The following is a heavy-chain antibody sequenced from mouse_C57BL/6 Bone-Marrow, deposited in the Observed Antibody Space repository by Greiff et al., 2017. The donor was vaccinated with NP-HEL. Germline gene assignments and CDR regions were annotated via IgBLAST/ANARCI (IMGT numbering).Heavy chain of an antibody. CDR1: GFSLSTSGMG. D-gene: IGHD2-3*01. CDR3: ARRDGWSHWYFDV. CDR2: LYCDDDM. J-gene: IGHJ1*03. V-gene: IGHV8-12*01. Sequence: QVTLKVSGPGILQSSQTVSLTCSFSGFSLSTSGMGVSWICQPSGKGLEWLTHLYCDDDMCCNPSLKSPLTISKDTSRNQVILKITSVDTADTATYYCARRDGWSHWYFDVWGTGTTVTVSS.